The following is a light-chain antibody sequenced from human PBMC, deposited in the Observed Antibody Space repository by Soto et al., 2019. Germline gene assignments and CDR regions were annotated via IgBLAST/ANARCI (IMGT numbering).Light chain of an antibody. CDR1: SSDVGAYIF. CDR3: VSFAGGTYV. CDR2: DVN. Sequence: QSVLTQPPSASGSPGQSVTISCTGTSSDVGAYIFVSWYQQHPGKAPKLMVYDVNRRPPGVPDRFFGSKSGNTASLTVSGLQAEDEADYYCVSFAGGTYVFATGTKLTVL. V-gene: IGLV2-8*01. J-gene: IGLJ1*01.